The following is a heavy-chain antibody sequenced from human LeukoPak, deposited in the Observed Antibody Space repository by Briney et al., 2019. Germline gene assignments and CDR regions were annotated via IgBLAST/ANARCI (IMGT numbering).Heavy chain of an antibody. D-gene: IGHD6-13*01. J-gene: IGHJ4*02. Sequence: PSETLSLTCAVYGGSFSGYYWSWIRQPPGKGLERIGEINHSGSTNYNPSLKSRVTISVDTSRNQFSLKLSSVTAADTAVYYCARDRGVAAAGTHDYYFDYWGQGTLVTVSS. CDR3: ARDRGVAAAGTHDYYFDY. CDR2: INHSGST. V-gene: IGHV4-34*01. CDR1: GGSFSGYY.